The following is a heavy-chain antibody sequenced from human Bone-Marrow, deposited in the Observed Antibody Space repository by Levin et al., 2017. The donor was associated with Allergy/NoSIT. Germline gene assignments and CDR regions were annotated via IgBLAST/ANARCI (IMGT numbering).Heavy chain of an antibody. CDR1: GFTFDDYA. Sequence: SLRLSCAASGFTFDDYAMHWVRQAPGKGLEWVSGISWNSGSIGYADSVKGRFTISRDNAKNSLYLQMNSLRAEDTALYYCAKVLRYFDWFDAFDIWGQGTMVTVSS. D-gene: IGHD3-9*01. CDR3: AKVLRYFDWFDAFDI. CDR2: ISWNSGSI. J-gene: IGHJ3*02. V-gene: IGHV3-9*01.